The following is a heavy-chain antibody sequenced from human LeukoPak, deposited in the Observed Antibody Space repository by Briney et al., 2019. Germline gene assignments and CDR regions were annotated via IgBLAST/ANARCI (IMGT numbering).Heavy chain of an antibody. Sequence: PGGSLRLSCAASGFTFDDYGVSWVRQAPGRGLEWVSGINWIGVSTGYADSVKGRFTISRDKAKNSLYLQMNSLRAEDTALYYCAREEGYYDTSYAFDIWGQGTMVSVSS. CDR2: INWIGVST. CDR3: AREEGYYDTSYAFDI. D-gene: IGHD3-22*01. V-gene: IGHV3-20*04. CDR1: GFTFDDYG. J-gene: IGHJ3*02.